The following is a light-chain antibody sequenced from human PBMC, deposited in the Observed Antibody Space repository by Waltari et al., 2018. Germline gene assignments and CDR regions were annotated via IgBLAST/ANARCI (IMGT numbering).Light chain of an antibody. CDR2: YND. CDR1: TSNIGKNP. CDR3: ASWDDSLNGPV. V-gene: IGLV1-36*01. Sequence: SVLTQPPSMSEAPRQRVTISCSGSTSNIGKNPVSCYQQLPGKAPKFLIYYNDLKPSWVSARFSGSKSGTSASLTISELQSEDEADYFCASWDDSLNGPVFGGGTKVTVL. J-gene: IGLJ3*02.